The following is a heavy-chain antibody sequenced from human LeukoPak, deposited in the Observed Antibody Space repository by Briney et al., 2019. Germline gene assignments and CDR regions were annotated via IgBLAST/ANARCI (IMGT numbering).Heavy chain of an antibody. CDR3: ARAANYIVVVPTAIPNWFDP. D-gene: IGHD2-2*01. J-gene: IGHJ5*02. CDR1: GFTFSSYW. V-gene: IGHV3-7*01. Sequence: PGGSLRLSCAASGFTFSSYWMSWVRQAPGKGLEWVANIKQDGSEKYYVDSVKGRLTISRDNAKNSLYLQMNSLRAEDTAVYYCARAANYIVVVPTAIPNWFDPWGQGTLVTVSS. CDR2: IKQDGSEK.